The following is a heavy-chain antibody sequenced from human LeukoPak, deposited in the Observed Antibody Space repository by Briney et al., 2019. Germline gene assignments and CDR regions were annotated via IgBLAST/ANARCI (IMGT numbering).Heavy chain of an antibody. CDR3: ARGAPRRIPTPRIYYYYYYMDV. CDR1: GYTFTGYY. D-gene: IGHD5-18*01. V-gene: IGHV1-2*02. J-gene: IGHJ6*03. CDR2: INPNSGGT. Sequence: ASVKVSCKASGYTFTGYYMHWVRQAPGQGLEWVGWINPNSGGTNYAQKFQGRVTMTRDTSISTAYMELSRLRSEDTAVYYCARGAPRRIPTPRIYYYYYYMDVWGKGTTVTVSS.